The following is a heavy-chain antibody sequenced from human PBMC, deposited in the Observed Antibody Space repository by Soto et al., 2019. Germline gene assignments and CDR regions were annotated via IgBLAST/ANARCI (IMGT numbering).Heavy chain of an antibody. V-gene: IGHV3-73*01. J-gene: IGHJ6*03. D-gene: IGHD2-2*01. Sequence: EVQLVESGGGLVQPGGSLKLSCAASGFTFSGSAMHWVRQASGKGLEWVGRIRSKANSYATEYAASVKGRFTISRDDSKNTAYLQMNSLKTEDTAVYYCTSRVVPAASLRENAYSYYYMDVWGKGTTVTVSS. CDR2: IRSKANSYAT. CDR1: GFTFSGSA. CDR3: TSRVVPAASLRENAYSYYYMDV.